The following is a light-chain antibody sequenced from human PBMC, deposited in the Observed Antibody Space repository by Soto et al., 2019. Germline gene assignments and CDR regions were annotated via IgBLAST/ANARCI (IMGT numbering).Light chain of an antibody. CDR3: QPANSFPLT. V-gene: IGKV1-12*01. CDR2: AAS. J-gene: IGKJ4*01. CDR1: QGIGSW. Sequence: DIQMTQSPSSVSASVGDRVTITCRTSQGIGSWLAWYQQKPGKAPKVLIYAASSLQSGVPSRFSGSGSGSDFTLTISSLQPDDFAAYYCQPANSFPLTFGVGTKVEIK.